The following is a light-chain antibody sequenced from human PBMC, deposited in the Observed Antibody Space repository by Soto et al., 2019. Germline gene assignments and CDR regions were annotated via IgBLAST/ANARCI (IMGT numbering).Light chain of an antibody. J-gene: IGKJ1*01. Sequence: DIPMTQSPSTLSGSVGDRVTITCRASQTIISWLAWYQQKPVKAPKLLIYKASTLKSGVPSRFSGSGYWTEFTLTISRLQPDDFATYYCQHYNRYSEAFGQGTKVE. V-gene: IGKV1-5*03. CDR1: QTIISW. CDR3: QHYNRYSEA. CDR2: KAS.